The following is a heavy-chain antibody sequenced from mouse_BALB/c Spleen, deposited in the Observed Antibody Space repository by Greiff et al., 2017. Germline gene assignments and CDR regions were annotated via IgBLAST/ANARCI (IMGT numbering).Heavy chain of an antibody. Sequence: VQLQQSGAELVKPGASVKLSCTASGFNIKDTYMHWVKQRPEQGLEWIGRIDPANGNTKYDPKFQGKATITADTSSNPAYLQLSSLTSEDTAVYYCAHYDGSSYGAMDYWGQGTSVTVAA. D-gene: IGHD1-1*01. CDR3: AHYDGSSYGAMDY. CDR2: IDPANGNT. J-gene: IGHJ4*01. V-gene: IGHV14-3*02. CDR1: GFNIKDTY.